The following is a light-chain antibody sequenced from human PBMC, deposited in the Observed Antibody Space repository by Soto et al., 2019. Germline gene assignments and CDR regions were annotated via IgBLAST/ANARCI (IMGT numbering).Light chain of an antibody. Sequence: EIVLTQSPGTLSLSPGERATLSCRASQSVISNYLAWYQQKPGQAPRLLMYGASSRATGIPDRFRGSGSGTDFTLTISRLEPEDFAVYYCQQYGTSPRVTFGQGTRLEIK. CDR1: QSVISNY. CDR3: QQYGTSPRVT. J-gene: IGKJ5*01. CDR2: GAS. V-gene: IGKV3-20*01.